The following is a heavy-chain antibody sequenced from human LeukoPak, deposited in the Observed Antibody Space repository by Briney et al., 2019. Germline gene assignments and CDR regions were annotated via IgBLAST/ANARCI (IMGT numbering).Heavy chain of an antibody. CDR3: ASTRRAAVAGRFDP. J-gene: IGHJ5*02. D-gene: IGHD6-19*01. CDR2: IYHSGNT. V-gene: IGHV4-4*09. CDR1: GASMSSNY. Sequence: SETLSLTCNVSGASMSSNYWSWLRQPPGKGLEWIGYIYHSGNTNYSPSLESRVTMSVDESKNQFSLRVHFVSAADTAVYYCASTRRAAVAGRFDPWGQGTLVTVSS.